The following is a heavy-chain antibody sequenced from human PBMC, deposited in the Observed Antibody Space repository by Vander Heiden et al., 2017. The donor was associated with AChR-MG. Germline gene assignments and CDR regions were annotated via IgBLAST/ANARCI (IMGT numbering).Heavy chain of an antibody. CDR1: GFTFSSYA. CDR2: ISGSGDTI. CDR3: ATPGRCSSASCYRGSGMDV. V-gene: IGHV3-23*01. J-gene: IGHJ6*02. D-gene: IGHD2-2*01. Sequence: EVQLLESGGGLVQPGGSLRLSCAASGFTFSSYAMSRVRQAPGKGLEWVSTISGSGDTIYYADSVKGRFTISRDNSKNTLYLQMNNLRAEDTAVYYCATPGRCSSASCYRGSGMDVWGQGTTVTVSS.